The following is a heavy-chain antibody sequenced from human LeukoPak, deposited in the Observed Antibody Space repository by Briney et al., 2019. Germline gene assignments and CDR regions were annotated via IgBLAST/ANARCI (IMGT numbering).Heavy chain of an antibody. V-gene: IGHV3-15*04. CDR3: TTGIRGD. J-gene: IGHJ4*02. CDR2: IASKTDGGTT. CDR1: GVTLSSYA. Sequence: PGGSLRLSCAASGVTLSSYAMSWARQAPGKGLEWVGRIASKTDGGTTDYAAPVKGRFTISRDDSKNTLFLQMNSLKTEDTAVYYCTTGIRGDCGQGTLVTVSS.